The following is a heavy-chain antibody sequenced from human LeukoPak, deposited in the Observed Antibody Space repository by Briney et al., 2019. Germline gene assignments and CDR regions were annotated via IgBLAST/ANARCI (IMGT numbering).Heavy chain of an antibody. J-gene: IGHJ3*02. CDR1: GGSISTYY. CDR3: ARGGPIHMTIFGAFDI. D-gene: IGHD3-3*01. V-gene: IGHV4-4*08. CDR2: IYASGST. Sequence: SETLSLTCSVSGGSISTYYWSWIRQPPGKGLEWIGRIYASGSTNYNPSLKSRVTISVDTSKNQFSLKLSSVTAADTAVYYCARGGPIHMTIFGAFDIWGQGTMVTVSS.